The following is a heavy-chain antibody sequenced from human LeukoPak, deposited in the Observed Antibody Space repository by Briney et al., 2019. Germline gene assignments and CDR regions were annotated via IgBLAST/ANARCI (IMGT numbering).Heavy chain of an antibody. CDR3: ARDGPYDSSGYYGVY. CDR2: INSDGSGT. V-gene: IGHV3-74*01. J-gene: IGHJ4*02. Sequence: PGGSLRLSCAASGFTFSTYWMHWVRQAPGKGLVWVSRINSDGSGTTYADSVKGRFTISRDNSKNTLYLQMSSLRAEDTAVYYCARDGPYDSSGYYGVYWGQGTLVTVSS. D-gene: IGHD3-22*01. CDR1: GFTFSTYW.